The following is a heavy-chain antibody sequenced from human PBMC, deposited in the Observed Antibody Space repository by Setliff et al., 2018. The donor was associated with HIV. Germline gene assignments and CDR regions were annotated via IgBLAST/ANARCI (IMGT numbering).Heavy chain of an antibody. CDR3: ARQPVAGAGYYYYMDV. J-gene: IGHJ6*03. CDR2: IYHRGST. Sequence: PSETLSLTCAVSGYSISTGYYCGWVRQPPGKGLEGIGGIYHRGSTYYNPSLKSRVTISVDTSKNQFSLKLSSVTAADTAVYYCARQPVAGAGYYYYMDVWGKGTTVTVSS. V-gene: IGHV4-38-2*01. CDR1: GYSISTGYY. D-gene: IGHD3-9*01.